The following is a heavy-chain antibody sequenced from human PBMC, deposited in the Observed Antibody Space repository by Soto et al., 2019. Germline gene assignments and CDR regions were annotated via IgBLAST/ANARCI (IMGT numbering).Heavy chain of an antibody. CDR2: VYYSGAT. Sequence: PLSLTCTVSGDSMATGGHYYNWIRQVPGKGLEWIGYVYYSGATHYTPSLRARATISRDTPKNQFSLRLISVTAADTALYYCARDKDLQPTVWGFWGQGIQVTVSS. D-gene: IGHD3-16*01. V-gene: IGHV4-31*03. CDR1: GDSMATGGHY. J-gene: IGHJ4*02. CDR3: ARDKDLQPTVWGF.